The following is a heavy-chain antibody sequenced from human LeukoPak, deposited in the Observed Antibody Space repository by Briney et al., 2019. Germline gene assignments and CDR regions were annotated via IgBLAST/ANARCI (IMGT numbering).Heavy chain of an antibody. J-gene: IGHJ5*02. D-gene: IGHD2-15*01. CDR3: ARDLAYCSGGSCSGRWFDP. CDR2: IYYSGST. Sequence: SETLSLTCTVSGGSISSYYWSWIRQPPGKGREWIGYIYYSGSTNYNPSLKSRVTISVDTSKNQFSLKLSSVTAADTAVYYCARDLAYCSGGSCSGRWFDPWGQGTLVTVSS. V-gene: IGHV4-59*01. CDR1: GGSISSYY.